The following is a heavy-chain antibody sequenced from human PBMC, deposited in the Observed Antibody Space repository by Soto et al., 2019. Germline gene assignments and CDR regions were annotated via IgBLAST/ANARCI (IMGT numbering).Heavy chain of an antibody. J-gene: IGHJ5*02. V-gene: IGHV4-31*03. CDR3: ARLYCSRGSCYGGFPPNWFDP. D-gene: IGHD2-15*01. CDR1: GGSISSGGYY. CDR2: IYYSGST. Sequence: SETLSLTCTVSGGSISSGGYYWSWIRQHPGMGLEWIGYIYYSGSTYYNPSLKSRVTISVDTSKNQFSLKLSSVTAADTAVYYCARLYCSRGSCYGGFPPNWFDPWGQGTLVTVSS.